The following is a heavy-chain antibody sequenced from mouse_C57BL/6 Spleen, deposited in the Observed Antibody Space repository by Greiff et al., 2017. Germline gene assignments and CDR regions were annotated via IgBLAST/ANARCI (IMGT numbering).Heavy chain of an antibody. CDR2: IYPGDGDT. D-gene: IGHD2-3*01. CDR1: GYAFSSSW. Sequence: VQLVESGPELVKPGSSVKISCKASGYAFSSSWMNWVKQRPGKGLEWIGRIYPGDGDTNYNGKFKGKATLTADKSSSTAYMQLSSLTSEDSAVYFCARDGFWYFDVWGTGTTVTVSS. J-gene: IGHJ1*03. V-gene: IGHV1-82*01. CDR3: ARDGFWYFDV.